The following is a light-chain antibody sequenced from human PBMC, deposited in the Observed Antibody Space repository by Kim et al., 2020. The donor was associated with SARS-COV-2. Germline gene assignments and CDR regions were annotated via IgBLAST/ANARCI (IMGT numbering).Light chain of an antibody. CDR2: CAS. Sequence: PRERATLSCRASQSVSSIYLAWYQQKPGQAPRLLIYCASSRATGIPDRFSGSGSGTDFTLTISRLEPEDFAVYYCQQYGSSFFTFGPGTKVDIK. V-gene: IGKV3-20*01. J-gene: IGKJ3*01. CDR3: QQYGSSFFT. CDR1: QSVSSIY.